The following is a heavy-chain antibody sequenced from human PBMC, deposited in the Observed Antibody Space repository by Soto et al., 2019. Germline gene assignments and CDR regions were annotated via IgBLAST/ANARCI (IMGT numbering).Heavy chain of an antibody. CDR2: ISGSGGST. D-gene: IGHD1-26*01. V-gene: IGHV3-23*01. Sequence: SGGSLRLSCVASGFTFSSYAMGWVRQAPGKGLEWVSAISGSGGSTYYADSVKGRFTISRDNSKNTLYLQMNSLRAEDTAVYFCAKKCRGSCPFDYWGQGTLVTVSS. J-gene: IGHJ4*02. CDR1: GFTFSSYA. CDR3: AKKCRGSCPFDY.